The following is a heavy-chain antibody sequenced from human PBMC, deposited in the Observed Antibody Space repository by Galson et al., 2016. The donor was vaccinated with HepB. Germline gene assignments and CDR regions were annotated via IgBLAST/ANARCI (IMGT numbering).Heavy chain of an antibody. CDR2: ISYSGET. D-gene: IGHD2-2*01. V-gene: IGHV4-39*01. Sequence: LTCSVSGGSVYSSSYYWGWIRQPPGKGLEWIGSISYSGETHYNPSLKSRVTISVDTSKDQFSLNLNSVTAADTAVYYCARPHDCERRSCYSREHFDMWGQGTMVTVS. CDR1: GGSVYSSSYY. J-gene: IGHJ3*02. CDR3: ARPHDCERRSCYSREHFDM.